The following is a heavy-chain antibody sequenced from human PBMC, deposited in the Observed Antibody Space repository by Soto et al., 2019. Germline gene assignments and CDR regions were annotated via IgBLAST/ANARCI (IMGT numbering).Heavy chain of an antibody. CDR2: IIPIFGTA. J-gene: IGHJ6*02. V-gene: IGHV1-69*01. D-gene: IGHD2-2*01. Sequence: QVQLVQSGAEVKKPGSSVKVSCKASGGTFSSYAISWVRQAPGQGLEWMGGIIPIFGTANYAQKFQGRVTITADESTSTAYMELSSLRSEDTAVYYCAREYCSSTSCPAVPYYYYYGMDVWGQGTTVTVSS. CDR3: AREYCSSTSCPAVPYYYYYGMDV. CDR1: GGTFSSYA.